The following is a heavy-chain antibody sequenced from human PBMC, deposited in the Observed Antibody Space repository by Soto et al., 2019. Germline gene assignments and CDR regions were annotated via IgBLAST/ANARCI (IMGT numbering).Heavy chain of an antibody. CDR3: ARGGYSGLEDYYYRMDV. J-gene: IGHJ6*02. D-gene: IGHD5-12*01. V-gene: IGHV1-69*06. CDR1: GGTFSSYA. Sequence: QVQLVQSGAEVKKPGSSVKVSCKASGGTFSSYAISWVRQAPGQGLEWMGGIIPIFGTANYAQKFQGRVTITADKSTSTAYMELSSLRSEDTAVYYCARGGYSGLEDYYYRMDVWGQGTTVTVSS. CDR2: IIPIFGTA.